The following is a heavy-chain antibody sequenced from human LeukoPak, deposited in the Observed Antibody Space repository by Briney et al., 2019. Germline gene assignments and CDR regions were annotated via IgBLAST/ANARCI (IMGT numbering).Heavy chain of an antibody. D-gene: IGHD6-19*01. CDR2: IQQDGSEK. J-gene: IGHJ6*02. Sequence: GGSLRLSCAASGFTFSSYWMSWVRQAPGKGPEWVATIQQDGSEKYYVDSVKGRFTISRDNAKSSLYLLMNRLRAEDTAVYYCARDRPGGYSSGWYWGKYYYYGMDVWGQGTTVTVSS. CDR3: ARDRPGGYSSGWYWGKYYYYGMDV. CDR1: GFTFSSYW. V-gene: IGHV3-7*01.